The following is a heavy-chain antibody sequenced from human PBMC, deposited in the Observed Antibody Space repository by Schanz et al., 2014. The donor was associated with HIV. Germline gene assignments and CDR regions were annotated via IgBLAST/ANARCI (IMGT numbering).Heavy chain of an antibody. CDR2: ISYDGVNK. D-gene: IGHD3-22*01. CDR1: GFSFSSFS. Sequence: VQLVESGGGLVEPGGSLRLSCEASGFSFSSFSMNWVRQAPGKGLEWVAVISYDGVNKHFADSVKGRFTISRDNSKNTLYLQVKRLRTEDTAVYFCAKDGNLYDSRYRGKGNYYHYYGMDVWGQGTTVTVSS. V-gene: IGHV3-30*18. CDR3: AKDGNLYDSRYRGKGNYYHYYGMDV. J-gene: IGHJ6*02.